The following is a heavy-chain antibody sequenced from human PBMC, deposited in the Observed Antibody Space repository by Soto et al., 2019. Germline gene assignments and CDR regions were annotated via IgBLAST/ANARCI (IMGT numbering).Heavy chain of an antibody. Sequence: EVQLVESGGGLVQPGGSLRLSCAASGFTFSSYSMNWVRQAPGKGLEWVSYISSSSSTIYSADSVKGRFTISRDNAKKSLYLQMNSLKAGDTAVYYCARNPDRIAEIGWFDPWGQGTLVTVSS. CDR1: GFTFSSYS. J-gene: IGHJ5*02. CDR2: ISSSSSTI. D-gene: IGHD6-13*01. CDR3: ARNPDRIAEIGWFDP. V-gene: IGHV3-48*01.